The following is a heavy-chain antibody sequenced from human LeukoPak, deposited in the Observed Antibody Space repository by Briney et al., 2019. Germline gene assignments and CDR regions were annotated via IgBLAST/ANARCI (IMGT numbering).Heavy chain of an antibody. CDR1: GFTFSTFA. CDR3: ATYRQVLLPFES. D-gene: IGHD2-8*02. Sequence: GGSLRLSCEASGFTFSTFAMIWVRQPPGKGLEWVSSIFPSGGEIHYADSVRGRFTISRDNSKSTLSLQTNSLRAEDTAIYYCATYRQVLLPFESWGQVTLVTVSS. CDR2: IFPSGGEI. V-gene: IGHV3-23*01. J-gene: IGHJ4*02.